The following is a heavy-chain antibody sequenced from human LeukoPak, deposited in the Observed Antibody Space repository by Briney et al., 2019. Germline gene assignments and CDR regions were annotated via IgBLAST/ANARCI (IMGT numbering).Heavy chain of an antibody. Sequence: PGGSLRLSCAASGFTFSDYYMSLIRQAPGKGLEWVSYISSSGSTIYYADSVKGRFTISRDNAKNSLYLQMNSLRAEDTAVYYCARYYSSGYYSNYWGQGTLVTVSS. CDR2: ISSSGSTI. J-gene: IGHJ4*02. CDR3: ARYYSSGYYSNY. V-gene: IGHV3-11*01. D-gene: IGHD3-22*01. CDR1: GFTFSDYY.